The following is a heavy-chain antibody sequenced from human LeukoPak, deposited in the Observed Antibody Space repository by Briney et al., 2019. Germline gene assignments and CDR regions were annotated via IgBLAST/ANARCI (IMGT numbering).Heavy chain of an antibody. CDR1: GYTFTSYW. CDR2: IFPRDSDI. V-gene: IGHV5-51*01. D-gene: IGHD4-23*01. J-gene: IGHJ4*02. CDR3: ARRTFGGNSPFDS. Sequence: GETLKISCKGSGYTFTSYWIAWVRQMPGKGLEWMGIIFPRDSDIRYSPSFQGQVTISADKSVSTAYMQWSGLKASDTAMYYCARRTFGGNSPFDSWGQETLVTVSS.